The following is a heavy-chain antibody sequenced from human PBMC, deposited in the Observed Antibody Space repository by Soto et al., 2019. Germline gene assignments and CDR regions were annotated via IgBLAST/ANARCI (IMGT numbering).Heavy chain of an antibody. Sequence: KPSETLSLTCAVSGGSISSYYWSWIRQPPGKGLEWIGYISYSGSTNYNPSLKSRVTISVDTSKNQFSLKLSSVTAADTAVYYCAREGGTPSVERRRKEFDPWGQGTLVTVSS. CDR3: AREGGTPSVERRRKEFDP. D-gene: IGHD1-1*01. V-gene: IGHV4-59*12. CDR1: GGSISSYY. J-gene: IGHJ5*02. CDR2: ISYSGST.